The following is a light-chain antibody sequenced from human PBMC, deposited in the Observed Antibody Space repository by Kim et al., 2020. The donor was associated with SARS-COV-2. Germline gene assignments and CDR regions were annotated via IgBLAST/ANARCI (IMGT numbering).Light chain of an antibody. V-gene: IGKV2-28*01. CDR3: MQSLQAPWT. CDR2: VAS. J-gene: IGKJ1*01. CDR1: QSLLHSNGNNY. Sequence: DSVMTQSPLSLPVTPGEPASISCRSSQSLLHSNGNNYLSWYVHKPGQSPQLLIYVASNRASGVPDRFSGSGSGTDFTLKISRVEAEDVGVYYCMQSLQAPWTFGPGTKVDIK.